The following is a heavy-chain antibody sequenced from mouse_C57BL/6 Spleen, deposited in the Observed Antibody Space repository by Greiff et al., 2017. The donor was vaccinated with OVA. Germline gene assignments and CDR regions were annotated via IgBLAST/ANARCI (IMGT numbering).Heavy chain of an antibody. J-gene: IGHJ4*01. CDR3: TRYSYLSSLAMDY. D-gene: IGHD5-1*01. CDR1: GYTFTSYW. CDR2: IYPNSGGT. V-gene: IGHV1-72*01. Sequence: VQLQQPGAELVKPGASVKLSCKASGYTFTSYWMHWVKQRPGRGLEWIGRIYPNSGGTKYNEKFKSKATLTVDKPSSTAYMQLSSLTSEDSAVYYCTRYSYLSSLAMDYWGRGTSVTVSS.